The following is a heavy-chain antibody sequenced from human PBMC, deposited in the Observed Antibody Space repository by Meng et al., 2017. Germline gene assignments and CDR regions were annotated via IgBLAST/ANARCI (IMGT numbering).Heavy chain of an antibody. J-gene: IGHJ4*02. Sequence: ETLSLTCTVSGGSISSSSYYWGWIRQPPGKGLEWIGSIYYSGSTYYNPSLKSRVTISVDTSKNQFSLKLSSVTAADTAVYYCARNPLRYCSSTSCPPVHWGQGTLVTVSS. CDR1: GGSISSSSYY. D-gene: IGHD2-2*01. V-gene: IGHV4-39*07. CDR3: ARNPLRYCSSTSCPPVH. CDR2: IYYSGST.